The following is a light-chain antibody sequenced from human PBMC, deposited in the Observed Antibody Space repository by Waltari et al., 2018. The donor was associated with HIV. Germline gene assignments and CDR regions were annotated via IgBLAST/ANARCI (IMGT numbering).Light chain of an antibody. Sequence: QSVLTQPPSASGTPGQRVTISCSGSSSNIGSNTVNWYQQLPGTAPKLLIYSNSQRPSGVPDRFSGSKSGTAASLAISGLQAEDEADYYCAACDDSLNGWVFGGGTPLTVL. CDR3: AACDDSLNGWV. V-gene: IGLV1-44*01. CDR1: SSNIGSNT. J-gene: IGLJ3*02. CDR2: SNS.